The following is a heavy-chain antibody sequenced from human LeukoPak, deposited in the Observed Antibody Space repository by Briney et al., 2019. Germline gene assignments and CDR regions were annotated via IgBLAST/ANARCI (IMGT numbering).Heavy chain of an antibody. CDR1: GFTFISYV. CDR3: ARKVLNYFYD. J-gene: IGHJ4*02. Sequence: GGSLRLSCAASGFTFISYVMHWVRQAPGKGLEWVAFIRYTGSDKYYADSVKGRFTISRDNSKNTLYLQMNSLRAEDTAVYYCARKVLNYFYDWGQGTLVTVSS. V-gene: IGHV3-30*02. CDR2: IRYTGSDK.